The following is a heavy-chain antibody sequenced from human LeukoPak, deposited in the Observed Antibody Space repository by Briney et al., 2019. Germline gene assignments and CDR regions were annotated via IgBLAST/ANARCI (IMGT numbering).Heavy chain of an antibody. CDR1: GFTFTTYA. CDR3: AKAHTTSLLTAYYCFDY. J-gene: IGHJ4*02. Sequence: PGGSLRLSCAASGFTFTTYALTWVRQAPGEGLEWVSTISGSGGSTYYADSVKGRFTISRDNSKNTVYLQMNNLTAEDTAVYYCAKAHTTSLLTAYYCFDYWGQGTLVTVSS. V-gene: IGHV3-23*01. CDR2: ISGSGGST. D-gene: IGHD3-9*01.